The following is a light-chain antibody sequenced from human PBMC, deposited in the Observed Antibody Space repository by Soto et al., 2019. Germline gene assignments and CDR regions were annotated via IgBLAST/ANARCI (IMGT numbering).Light chain of an antibody. CDR2: DVS. Sequence: QSALTQPRSVSGSPGQSVTISCTGTSSDVGGYNYVSWYQQHPGKAPKLMIYDVSKRTSGVPDRFSGSKSGNTASLTISGRQAEDEAYYYCCSYACSYYVFGTGTKLTVL. J-gene: IGLJ1*01. CDR3: CSYACSYYV. V-gene: IGLV2-11*01. CDR1: SSDVGGYNY.